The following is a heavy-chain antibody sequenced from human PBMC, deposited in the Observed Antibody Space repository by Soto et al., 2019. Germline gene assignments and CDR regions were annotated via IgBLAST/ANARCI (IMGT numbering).Heavy chain of an antibody. CDR2: IYHSGST. D-gene: IGHD4-17*01. CDR3: ARGAATVTPGWFDP. CDR1: GYAISSGYY. Sequence: SETLSLTCAVSGYAISSGYYWGWIRQTPGRGLEWIASIYHSGSTYYNPSLKIRVTISVDTSKNQFSLKLTSVTAADTAVYYCARGAATVTPGWFDPWGQGIMVTVSA. V-gene: IGHV4-38-2*01. J-gene: IGHJ5*02.